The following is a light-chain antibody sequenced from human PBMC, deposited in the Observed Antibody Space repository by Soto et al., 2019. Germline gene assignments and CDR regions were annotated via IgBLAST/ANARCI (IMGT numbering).Light chain of an antibody. V-gene: IGLV2-8*01. Sequence: QSVLTQPPSASGSPGQSVTISCTGTSSDVGAYNYVSWYQQHPGKAPKLMIYEVTKRPPGVPARFSGSKSGNTASLTVSGLQAEDEADYYCSSYAGSSNVFGTGTKVTVL. CDR1: SSDVGAYNY. CDR2: EVT. CDR3: SSYAGSSNV. J-gene: IGLJ1*01.